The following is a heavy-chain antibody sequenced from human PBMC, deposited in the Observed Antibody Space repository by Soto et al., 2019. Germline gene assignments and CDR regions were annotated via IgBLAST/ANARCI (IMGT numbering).Heavy chain of an antibody. CDR3: ARDPDPWYSSGH. CDR2: IYSGGST. D-gene: IGHD6-19*01. CDR1: GFTVSSNY. V-gene: IGHV3-66*01. J-gene: IGHJ4*02. Sequence: TGGSLRLSCAASGFTVSSNYMSWVRQAPGKGLEWVSVIYSGGSTYYADSVKGRFTISRDNSKNTLYLQMNSLRAEDTAVYYCARDPDPWYSSGHWGQGTLVTVSS.